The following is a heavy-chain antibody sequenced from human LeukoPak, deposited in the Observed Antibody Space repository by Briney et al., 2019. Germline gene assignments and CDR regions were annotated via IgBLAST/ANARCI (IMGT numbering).Heavy chain of an antibody. CDR3: ATMYSSSWYSDDY. J-gene: IGHJ4*02. D-gene: IGHD6-13*01. CDR2: IYYSGST. V-gene: IGHV4-61*01. Sequence: PSETLSHTCTVSGGSVSSGSYYWSWIRQPPGKGLEWIGYIYYSGSTNYNPSLKSRVTISVDTSKNQFSLKLSSVTAADTAVYYCATMYSSSWYSDDYWGQGTLVTVSS. CDR1: GGSVSSGSYY.